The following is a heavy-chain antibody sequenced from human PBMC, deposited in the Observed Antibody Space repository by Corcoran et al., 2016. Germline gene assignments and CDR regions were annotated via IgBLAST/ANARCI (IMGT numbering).Heavy chain of an antibody. Sequence: QVQLVQSGAEVKKPGASVKVSCKASGYTFTSYGISWVRQAPGQGLEWMGWISAYNGNTNYAQILQGRVTMTTDTSTSTAYMELRSLRSDDTAVYYCASGYYDSSGYYCSYYYYGMDVWGQGTTVTVSS. D-gene: IGHD3-22*01. CDR3: ASGYYDSSGYYCSYYYYGMDV. CDR1: GYTFTSYG. J-gene: IGHJ6*02. V-gene: IGHV1-18*01. CDR2: ISAYNGNT.